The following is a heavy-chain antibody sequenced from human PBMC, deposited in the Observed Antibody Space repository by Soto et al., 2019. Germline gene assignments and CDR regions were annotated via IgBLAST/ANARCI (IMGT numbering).Heavy chain of an antibody. Sequence: PSETLSLTCAVYGGSFSGYYWSWIRQPPGKGLEWIGEINHSGSTNYNPSLKSRVTISVDTSKNQFSLKLSSVTAADTAVYYCARGPRGYCSGGSCYPPDYWGQGTLVTVYS. V-gene: IGHV4-34*01. J-gene: IGHJ4*02. CDR1: GGSFSGYY. CDR2: INHSGST. CDR3: ARGPRGYCSGGSCYPPDY. D-gene: IGHD2-15*01.